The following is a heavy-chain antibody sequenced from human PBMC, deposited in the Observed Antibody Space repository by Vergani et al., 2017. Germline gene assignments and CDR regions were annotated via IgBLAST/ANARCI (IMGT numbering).Heavy chain of an antibody. D-gene: IGHD6-19*01. V-gene: IGHV4-39*01. CDR3: ARHATVEWLVKLGWIVP. J-gene: IGHJ5*02. CDR1: GASIRSSNYY. Sequence: QLQLQESGPGLVKPSATLSLTCRVSGASIRSSNYYWGWIRQPPGKGLECIASIYYSGSTYYNPSLKSRVTISVDTSKNHFSLKLSSVTAADTAVYFCARHATVEWLVKLGWIVPWGQGILVTVSS. CDR2: IYYSGST.